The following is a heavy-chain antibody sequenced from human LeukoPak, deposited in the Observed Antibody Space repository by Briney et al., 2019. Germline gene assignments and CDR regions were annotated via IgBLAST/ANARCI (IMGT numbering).Heavy chain of an antibody. CDR3: ARYGRAAGTPHPDAFDI. D-gene: IGHD6-13*01. J-gene: IGHJ3*02. CDR2: INPNSGGT. CDR1: GYTFTGYY. Sequence: ASVKVSCKASGYTFTGYYMHWVRQAPGQGLEWMGWINPNSGGTNYAQKFQGWVTMTRDTSISTAYMELSRLRSDDTAVYYCARYGRAAGTPHPDAFDIWGQGTMVTVSS. V-gene: IGHV1-2*04.